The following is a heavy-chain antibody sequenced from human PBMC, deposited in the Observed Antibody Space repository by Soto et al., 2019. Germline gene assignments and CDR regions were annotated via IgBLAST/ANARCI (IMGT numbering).Heavy chain of an antibody. CDR3: ASARLDTPALDY. D-gene: IGHD2-2*01. CDR2: ISYDGSNK. Sequence: QVQLVESGGGVVQPGRSLRLSCAASGFTFRSYAMHWVRQAPGKGLEWVAGISYDGSNKYCADSVKGRFTISRDNSKNTLYLQMNSLRAEDTAVYYCASARLDTPALDYWGQGTLVTVSS. CDR1: GFTFRSYA. J-gene: IGHJ4*02. V-gene: IGHV3-30-3*01.